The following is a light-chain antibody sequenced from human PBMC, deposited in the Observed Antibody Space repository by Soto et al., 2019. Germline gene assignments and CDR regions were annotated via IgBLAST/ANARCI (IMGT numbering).Light chain of an antibody. CDR3: QHYDVVPPMFT. CDR1: QDIRNF. Sequence: DIQMTQSPSSLSASVGDRITITCQASQDIRNFLNWYQQKPGLAPNLLIFDVSDLRTGVPSRFSGSGSGTNFTLTIAGLLPEDVATYFCQHYDVVPPMFTLGPGTKVDLK. J-gene: IGKJ3*01. V-gene: IGKV1-33*01. CDR2: DVS.